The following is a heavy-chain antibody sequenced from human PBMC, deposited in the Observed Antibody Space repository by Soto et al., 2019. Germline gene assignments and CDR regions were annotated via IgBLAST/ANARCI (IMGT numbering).Heavy chain of an antibody. V-gene: IGHV4-30-4*01. CDR1: GGSISSGDYY. J-gene: IGHJ4*02. CDR2: IYYSGST. CDR3: ARSLYYYDSSGYLDY. D-gene: IGHD3-22*01. Sequence: QVQLQESGPGLVKPSQTLSLTCTVSGGSISSGDYYWSWIRQPPGKGLEWIGYIYYSGSTYYNPSLKSRVTRSVDTSKNQSSLKLSSVTAADTAVYYCARSLYYYDSSGYLDYWGQGTLVTVSS.